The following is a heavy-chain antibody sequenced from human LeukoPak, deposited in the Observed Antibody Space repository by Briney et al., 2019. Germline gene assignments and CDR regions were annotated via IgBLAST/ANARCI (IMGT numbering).Heavy chain of an antibody. CDR1: GGSISSGGYY. J-gene: IGHJ4*02. Sequence: PSQTLSLTCTVSGGSISSGGYYWSWVRQHPGKGLEWIGYIYYSGSTYYNPSLKSRVTISVDTSRNQFSLKLSSVTAADTAVYYCARADYYGDYSFDYWGQGTLVTVSS. CDR3: ARADYYGDYSFDY. CDR2: IYYSGST. V-gene: IGHV4-31*03. D-gene: IGHD4-17*01.